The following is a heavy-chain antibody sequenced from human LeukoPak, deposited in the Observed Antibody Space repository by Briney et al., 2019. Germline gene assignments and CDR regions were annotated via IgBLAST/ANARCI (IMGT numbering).Heavy chain of an antibody. D-gene: IGHD4-17*01. CDR1: GFTFSSYA. Sequence: GESLSLSCAASGFTFSSYAMCWLRQAPGQGLEWVSTISSSGGSTYYSDSGKGSFTISRDNAKNTLYLQMNSLRAEDTAVYYCAIRAHAYYYYYMDGWGKGTTVTVSS. CDR3: AIRAHAYYYYYMDG. CDR2: ISSSGGST. V-gene: IGHV3-23*01. J-gene: IGHJ6*03.